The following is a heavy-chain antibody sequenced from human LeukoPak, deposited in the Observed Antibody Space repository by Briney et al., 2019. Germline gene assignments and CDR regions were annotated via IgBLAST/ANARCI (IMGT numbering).Heavy chain of an antibody. D-gene: IGHD1-1*01. CDR1: GGSMTSHY. CDR2: IYYSGSP. V-gene: IGHV4-59*11. J-gene: IGHJ4*02. CDR3: ARRRTTGDFDY. Sequence: SETLSLTCTVSGGSMTSHYWSWFRQPPGKGLEWIGYIYYSGSPNYNPSLKSRVTISVDRSKNQFSLNLSSVTAADTAVYYCARRRTTGDFDYWGQGTQVTISS.